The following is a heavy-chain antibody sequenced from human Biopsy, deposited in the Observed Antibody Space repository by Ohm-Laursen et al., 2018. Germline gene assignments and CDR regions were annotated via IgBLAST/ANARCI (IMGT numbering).Heavy chain of an antibody. J-gene: IGHJ6*02. V-gene: IGHV3-33*06. CDR3: AKDLSVYYYYGIDV. D-gene: IGHD5/OR15-5a*01. Sequence: SLRLSCAASGFAFSHYGLHWVRQAPGKGLQWVAVMWSDGINKNYADSVRGRFTISRDNSKNTLYLQVNSLRAEDTAVYYCAKDLSVYYYYGIDVWGQGTTVTVSS. CDR2: MWSDGINK. CDR1: GFAFSHYG.